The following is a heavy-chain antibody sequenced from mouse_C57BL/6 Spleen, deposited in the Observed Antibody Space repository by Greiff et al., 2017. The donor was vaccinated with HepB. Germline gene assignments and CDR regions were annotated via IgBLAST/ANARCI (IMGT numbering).Heavy chain of an antibody. J-gene: IGHJ4*01. CDR2: IYPGDGDT. CDR3: ARDGYGAMEY. Sequence: VKLLESGPELVKPGASVKISCKASVYAFSSSWINWVKQRPGKGLEWIGLIYPGDGDTTYNGKLKGKATLTADKSSSTAYMQLSSLTSVDSAVYFCARDGYGAMEYRGQGTSVTVSA. CDR1: VYAFSSSW. V-gene: IGHV1-82*01. D-gene: IGHD2-3*01.